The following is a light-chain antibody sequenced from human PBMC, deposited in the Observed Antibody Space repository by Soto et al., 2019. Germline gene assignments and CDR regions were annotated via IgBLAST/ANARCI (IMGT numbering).Light chain of an antibody. CDR1: QSVSSSY. CDR3: QQDGSSPVT. J-gene: IGKJ2*01. Sequence: EIVLTQSPGTLSLSPGESATLSCRASQSVSSSYLAWYQQKPGQAPRLLIYGASSRATGIPDRFSGSGSGTDFTLTISRLEPEDFAVYYCQQDGSSPVTFGQGTKLEIK. CDR2: GAS. V-gene: IGKV3-20*01.